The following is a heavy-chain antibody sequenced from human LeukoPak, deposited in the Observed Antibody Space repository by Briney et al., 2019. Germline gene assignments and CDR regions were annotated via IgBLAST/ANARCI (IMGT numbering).Heavy chain of an antibody. CDR3: AKTPSVYCSGGSCYSFDY. Sequence: PGGSLRLSCAASGFTFSSYAMSWVRQAPGKGLERVSAISGSGGSTYYADSVKGRFTISRDNSKNTLYLQMNSLRAEDTAVYYCAKTPSVYCSGGSCYSFDYWGQGTLVTVSS. CDR2: ISGSGGST. J-gene: IGHJ4*02. D-gene: IGHD2-15*01. V-gene: IGHV3-23*01. CDR1: GFTFSSYA.